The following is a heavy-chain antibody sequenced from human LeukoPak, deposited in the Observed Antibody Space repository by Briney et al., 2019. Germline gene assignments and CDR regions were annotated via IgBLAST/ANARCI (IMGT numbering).Heavy chain of an antibody. D-gene: IGHD6-6*01. CDR2: INHSGST. CDR1: GGSFSGYY. CDR3: ARAGIAARYFDY. Sequence: PSETLSLTCAVYGGSFSGYYWSWIRQPPGKGLEWIGEINHSGSTNYNPSLKSRVTISVDTSKNQFSLKLSSVTAADTAVYYCARAGIAARYFDYWGQGTLVTVFS. V-gene: IGHV4-34*01. J-gene: IGHJ4*02.